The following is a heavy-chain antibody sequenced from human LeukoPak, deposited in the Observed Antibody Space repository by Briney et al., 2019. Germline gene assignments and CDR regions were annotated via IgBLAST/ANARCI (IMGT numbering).Heavy chain of an antibody. CDR2: INLRGST. V-gene: IGHV4-34*01. Sequence: SETLPLTCAVYGGSFNDYYWNWIRQPPGKGLEWIGEINLRGSTTYNPSLKSRVTISLDESKNQFSLKLSSVTAADTAVYYCARQTGSGLFILPGGQGTLVTVSS. CDR1: GGSFNDYY. CDR3: ARQTGSGLFILP. J-gene: IGHJ4*02. D-gene: IGHD3/OR15-3a*01.